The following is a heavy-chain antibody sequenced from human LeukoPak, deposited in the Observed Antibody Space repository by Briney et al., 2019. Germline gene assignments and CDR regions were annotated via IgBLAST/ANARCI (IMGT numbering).Heavy chain of an antibody. CDR2: IYSGGST. J-gene: IGHJ4*02. CDR1: GFTFSSYW. D-gene: IGHD2-15*01. Sequence: GGSLRLSCAASGFTFSSYWMSWVRQAPGKGLEWVSVIYSGGSTYYADSVKGRFTISRDNSKNTLYLQMNSLRAEDTAVYYCARRTLEGYCSGGSCYHPGGLDYWGQGTLVTVSS. V-gene: IGHV3-53*01. CDR3: ARRTLEGYCSGGSCYHPGGLDY.